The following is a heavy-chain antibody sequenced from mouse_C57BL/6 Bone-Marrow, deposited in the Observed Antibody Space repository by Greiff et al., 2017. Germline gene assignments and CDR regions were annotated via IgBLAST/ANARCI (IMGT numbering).Heavy chain of an antibody. D-gene: IGHD1-1*01. CDR3: ASKSKRYYGSSYGY. CDR2: ILPGSGST. J-gene: IGHJ2*01. CDR1: GYTFTGYW. Sequence: QVQLKQSGAELMKPGASVKLSCKATGYTFTGYWIEWVKQRPGHGLEWIGEILPGSGSTNYNEKFKGKATFTADTSSNTAYMQLSSLTTEDSAIYYCASKSKRYYGSSYGYWGQGTTLTVSS. V-gene: IGHV1-9*01.